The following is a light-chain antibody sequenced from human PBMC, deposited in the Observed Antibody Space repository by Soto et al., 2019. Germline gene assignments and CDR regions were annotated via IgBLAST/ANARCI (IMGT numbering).Light chain of an antibody. CDR3: TTWGTGIQGV. CDR2: LNSDGSH. V-gene: IGLV4-69*01. Sequence: QPVLTQSPSASASLGASVKLTCTLSSGHSSYAIAWHQQQPEKGPRYLMKLNSDGSHSKGDGIPDRFSGSSSGAERYLTISSLQSEDEADYYCTTWGTGIQGVFGGGTKLTVL. J-gene: IGLJ3*02. CDR1: SGHSSYA.